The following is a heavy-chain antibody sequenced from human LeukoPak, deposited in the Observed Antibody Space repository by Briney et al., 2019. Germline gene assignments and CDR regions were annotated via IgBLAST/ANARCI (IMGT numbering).Heavy chain of an antibody. CDR2: IYYSGST. CDR3: ARQWLAGPAIDY. J-gene: IGHJ4*02. Sequence: PSETLSLTCTVSGGSISSSSYYWGWIRQPPGKGLEWIGSIYYSGSTSYNPSLKSRVTISVDTSKNQFSLKLSSVTAADTAVYYCARQWLAGPAIDYWGQGTLVTVSS. CDR1: GGSISSSSYY. V-gene: IGHV4-39*01. D-gene: IGHD6-19*01.